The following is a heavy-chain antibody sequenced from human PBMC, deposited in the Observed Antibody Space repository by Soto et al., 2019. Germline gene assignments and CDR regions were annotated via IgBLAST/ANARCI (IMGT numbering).Heavy chain of an antibody. J-gene: IGHJ6*03. D-gene: IGHD3-3*01. CDR1: GFTFSVSA. V-gene: IGHV3-73*01. CDR2: IRSRGNNYAT. CDR3: STQACDFWRGYPQCYVDV. Sequence: EVQLVESGGGLVQPGGSLTLSCAASGFTFSVSALHWVRRPSGRGLEWVGRIRSRGNNYATAYAASMDGRFTISRDDSKNRAYLQLKGLSTEDTAVDYCSTQACDFWRGYPQCYVDVGGKGTTVTVS.